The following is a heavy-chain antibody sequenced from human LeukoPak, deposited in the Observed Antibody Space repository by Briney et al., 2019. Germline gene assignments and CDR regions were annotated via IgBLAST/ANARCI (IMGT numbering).Heavy chain of an antibody. CDR2: IYHSGST. CDR3: ARLQMATSYFFDY. J-gene: IGHJ4*02. CDR1: GGSISSSNW. V-gene: IGHV4-4*02. D-gene: IGHD5-24*01. Sequence: SETLSLTCAVSGGSISSSNWWSWVRQPPGKGLEWIGEIYHSGSTNYNPSLKSRVTISVDKSKNQFSLKLSSVTAADTAVYYCARLQMATSYFFDYWGQGTLVTVSS.